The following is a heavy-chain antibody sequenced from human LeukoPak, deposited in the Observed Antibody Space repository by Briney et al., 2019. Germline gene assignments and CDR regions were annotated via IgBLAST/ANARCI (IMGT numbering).Heavy chain of an antibody. V-gene: IGHV4-30-2*01. CDR1: GGSISSGGYS. J-gene: IGHJ4*02. CDR2: IYHSGST. CDR3: ARGVAGQHTAMVTHDY. D-gene: IGHD5-18*01. Sequence: SETLSLTCAVSGGSISSGGYSWSWIRQPPGKGLEWIGYIYHSGSTYYNPSLKSRVTISVDTSKNQFSLKLSSVTAADTAVYYCARGVAGQHTAMVTHDYWGQGTLVTVSS.